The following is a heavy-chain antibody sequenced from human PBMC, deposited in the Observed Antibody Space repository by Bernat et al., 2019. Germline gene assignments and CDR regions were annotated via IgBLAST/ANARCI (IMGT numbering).Heavy chain of an antibody. J-gene: IGHJ6*02. D-gene: IGHD6-6*01. CDR3: ARDPTIAARSYHGMDV. CDR2: ISSNGGST. Sequence: EVQLVESGGGLVQPGGSLRLSCAVSGFTFSSYAMHWVRQAPGKGLEYVSAISSNGGSTYYANSVRGRFTVSRDNSKNTLYLQMGSLRAEDMAVYFCARDPTIAARSYHGMDVWGQGTTVTVSS. CDR1: GFTFSSYA. V-gene: IGHV3-64*01.